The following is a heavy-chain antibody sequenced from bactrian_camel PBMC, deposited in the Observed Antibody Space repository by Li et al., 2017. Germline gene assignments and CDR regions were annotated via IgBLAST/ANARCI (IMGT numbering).Heavy chain of an antibody. CDR2: IFSGGSKT. J-gene: IGHJ6*01. D-gene: IGHD1*01. Sequence: HVQLVESGGGLVQPGGSLRLSCAASGFTFSNTLMRWVRQAPGKGLEWVSSIFSGGSKTYHADSLKDRFTVSRDNAKNTMCLQMNSLKPEDTAVYYCVRDAYAPWTLGVWGQGTQVTVS. V-gene: IGHV3S6*01. CDR1: GFTFSNTL. CDR3: VRDAYAPWTLGV.